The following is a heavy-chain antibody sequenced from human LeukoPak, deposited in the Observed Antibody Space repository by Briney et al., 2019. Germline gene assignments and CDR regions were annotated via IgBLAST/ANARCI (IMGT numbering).Heavy chain of an antibody. J-gene: IGHJ6*02. CDR3: ARDRPRAV. CDR2: IYSGGTT. CDR1: GFTLSAYA. Sequence: GGSLRLSCAASGFTLSAYAMHWVRQAPGKGLEWVSVIYSGGTTYYADSVKGRFTISRDNSKNTLYLQMNSLRVEDTAVYYCARDRPRAVWGQGTTVTVS. V-gene: IGHV3-53*01.